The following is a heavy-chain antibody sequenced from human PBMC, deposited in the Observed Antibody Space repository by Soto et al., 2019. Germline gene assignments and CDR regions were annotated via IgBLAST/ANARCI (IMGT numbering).Heavy chain of an antibody. V-gene: IGHV3-23*01. J-gene: IGHJ4*02. CDR2: ISGGGTST. D-gene: IGHD3-10*01. CDR3: AKVYGSVRGDY. Sequence: GGSLRLSCVASGLTFSIYAMSWVRQAPGKGLEWVSGISGGGTSTYYADSVKGRFTISRDNSKDTLYLQMNSPRAEDTAVYYCAKVYGSVRGDYWGQGTLVTVSS. CDR1: GLTFSIYA.